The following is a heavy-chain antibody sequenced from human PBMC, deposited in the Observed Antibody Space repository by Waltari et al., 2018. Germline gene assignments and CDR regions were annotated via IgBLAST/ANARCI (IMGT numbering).Heavy chain of an antibody. J-gene: IGHJ6*02. CDR1: GGTFSSYA. V-gene: IGHV1-69*01. CDR3: ARGSTGTTWYGMDV. D-gene: IGHD1-7*01. CDR2: IIPIFGTS. Sequence: QVQLVQSGAEVKKPGSSVKVSCKASGGTFSSYAISWVRQAPGQGLEWRGGIIPIFGTSNYTQKFQGRGTITADEATSTAYMELSSLRSEDTAVYYCARGSTGTTWYGMDVWGQGTTVTVSS.